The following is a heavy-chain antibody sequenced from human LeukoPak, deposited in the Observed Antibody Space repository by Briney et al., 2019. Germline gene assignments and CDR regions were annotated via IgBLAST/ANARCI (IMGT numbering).Heavy chain of an antibody. CDR2: IYTSGST. CDR1: GGSISSYY. CDR3: AREIGSFWSVYMDV. V-gene: IGHV4-4*07. Sequence: SETLSLTCTVSGGSISSYYWSWIRQPAGKGLEWIGRIYTSGSTNHNPSLKSRVTMSVDTSKNQFSLKLSSVTAADTAMYYCAREIGSFWSVYMDVWGKGTTVTVSS. J-gene: IGHJ6*03. D-gene: IGHD3-3*01.